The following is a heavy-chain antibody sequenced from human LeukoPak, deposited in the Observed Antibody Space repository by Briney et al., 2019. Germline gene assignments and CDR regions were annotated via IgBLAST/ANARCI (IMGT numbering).Heavy chain of an antibody. CDR2: ISSSSSYI. J-gene: IGHJ4*02. V-gene: IGHV3-21*01. CDR1: GFAVSGTY. CDR3: ARDHR. Sequence: GGSLRLSCAASGFAVSGTYMSWVRQAPGKGLEWVSSISSSSSYIYYADSVKGRFTISRDNAKNSLYLQMNSLRAEDTAVYYCARDHRWGQGTLVTVSS.